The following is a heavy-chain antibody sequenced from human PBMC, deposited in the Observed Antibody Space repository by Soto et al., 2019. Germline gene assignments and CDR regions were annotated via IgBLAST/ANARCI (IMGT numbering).Heavy chain of an antibody. Sequence: SETLSLTCTVSGGSMSPYYWTWIRQAPGKGLEWIANIYYRGNTNYNPSLESRVTISIDTSKNQFSLTLNSMTAADTAVYYCARHSKKTGDFDYYYGMDIWGQGTTVTVSS. CDR3: ARHSKKTGDFDYYYGMDI. D-gene: IGHD7-27*01. CDR1: GGSMSPYY. J-gene: IGHJ6*02. V-gene: IGHV4-59*08. CDR2: IYYRGNT.